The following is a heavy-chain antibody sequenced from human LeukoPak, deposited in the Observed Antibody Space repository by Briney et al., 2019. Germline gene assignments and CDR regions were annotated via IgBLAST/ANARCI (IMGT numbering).Heavy chain of an antibody. CDR2: IYYSGST. V-gene: IGHV4-59*08. Sequence: SETLSLTCTVSGGSISSYYWSWIRQPPGKGLEWIGYIYYSGSTNYNPSLKSRVTISVDTSKNQFSLKLSSVTAADTAVYYCARHGSGYSSSWSQKVRPNYYYGMDVWGQGTTVTVSS. CDR3: ARHGSGYSSSWSQKVRPNYYYGMDV. D-gene: IGHD6-13*01. CDR1: GGSISSYY. J-gene: IGHJ6*02.